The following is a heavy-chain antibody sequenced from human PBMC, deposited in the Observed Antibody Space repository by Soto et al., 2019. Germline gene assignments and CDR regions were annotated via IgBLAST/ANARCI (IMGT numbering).Heavy chain of an antibody. Sequence: GGSLRLSCAASGFTFTSYAMTWVRQAPGKGLEWLSTISGRGASTYDTDSVKGRFTISRDNSKNMLYLQLNSLRAEDTAVYYCAKAGRGHSYSYYYDCWGQGTLVTVSS. CDR3: AKAGRGHSYSYYYDC. CDR2: ISGRGAST. J-gene: IGHJ4*02. D-gene: IGHD5-18*01. V-gene: IGHV3-23*01. CDR1: GFTFTSYA.